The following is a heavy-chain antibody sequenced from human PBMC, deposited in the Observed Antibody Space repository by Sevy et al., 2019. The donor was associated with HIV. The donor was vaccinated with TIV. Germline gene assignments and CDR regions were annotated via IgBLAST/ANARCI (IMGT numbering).Heavy chain of an antibody. CDR2: VYSTGRT. D-gene: IGHD6-19*01. J-gene: IGHJ4*02. Sequence: GGSLRLSCVASAFTVSSNYMSWVRQGPGEGLEWVSVVYSTGRTFYADSVKGRFTLSRDNSKNTLYLQMNSLRAEDTAVYYCARATSSGWYWAFDYWGQGTLVTVSS. CDR1: AFTVSSNY. CDR3: ARATSSGWYWAFDY. V-gene: IGHV3-53*01.